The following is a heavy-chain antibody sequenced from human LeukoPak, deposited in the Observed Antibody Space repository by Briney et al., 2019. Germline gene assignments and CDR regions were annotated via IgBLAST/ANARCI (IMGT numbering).Heavy chain of an antibody. J-gene: IGHJ6*04. V-gene: IGHV3-33*01. Sequence: GRSLRLSCAASGFTFSSYGMHWVRQAPGKGLEWVAVIWYDGSNKYYADSVKGRFTISRDNSKSTLYLQMNSLRAEGTAVYYCARDLARYCSSTSCYLAYYGMDVWGKGTTVTVSS. CDR2: IWYDGSNK. D-gene: IGHD2-2*01. CDR1: GFTFSSYG. CDR3: ARDLARYCSSTSCYLAYYGMDV.